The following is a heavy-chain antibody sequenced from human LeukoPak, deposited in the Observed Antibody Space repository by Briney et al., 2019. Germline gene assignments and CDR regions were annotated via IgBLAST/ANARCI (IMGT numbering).Heavy chain of an antibody. V-gene: IGHV3-48*01. J-gene: IGHJ4*02. CDR1: GLTFNSYA. D-gene: IGHD2-2*01. CDR3: APGYCSSSSCSHYFEH. CDR2: ISSSSNTI. Sequence: GGSLRLSCAASGLTFNSYAMNWVRQAPGKGLEWVSYISSSSNTIYYADSVKGRFTISRDNAKNSLYLEMHSLRAEDTAVYYCAPGYCSSSSCSHYFEHWGQGTLVTVSS.